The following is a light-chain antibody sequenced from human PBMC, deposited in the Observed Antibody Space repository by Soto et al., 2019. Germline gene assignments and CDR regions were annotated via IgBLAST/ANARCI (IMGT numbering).Light chain of an antibody. CDR3: SSYTISNTLPFV. Sequence: QSVLNQPASASGSPGQSITISCTGTPRDIGGYNFVSWYQQHPGKAPRLIIFEVSSRPPGVSNRFSGSKSGNTASLTISELQPEDEADYHCSSYTISNTLPFVFGTGTKVTVL. V-gene: IGLV2-14*01. J-gene: IGLJ1*01. CDR1: PRDIGGYNF. CDR2: EVS.